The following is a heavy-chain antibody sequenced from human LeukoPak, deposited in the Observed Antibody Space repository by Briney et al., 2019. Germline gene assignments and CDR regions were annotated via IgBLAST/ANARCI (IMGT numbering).Heavy chain of an antibody. Sequence: SETLSLTCSVSGGSLTYYYWTWIRQPPGRRPEWIGFIYYSGSTNYNPSLKSRVTISVDTSKNQFSLKLSSVTAADTAVYYCARQGHYYYDSSGYSNSIDYWGQGTLVTVSS. V-gene: IGHV4-59*08. J-gene: IGHJ4*02. CDR2: IYYSGST. D-gene: IGHD3-22*01. CDR3: ARQGHYYYDSSGYSNSIDY. CDR1: GGSLTYYY.